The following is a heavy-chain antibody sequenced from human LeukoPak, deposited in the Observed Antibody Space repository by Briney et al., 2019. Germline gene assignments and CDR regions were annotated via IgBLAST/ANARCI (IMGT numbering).Heavy chain of an antibody. CDR2: ISWNSGSI. V-gene: IGHV3-9*01. CDR3: ARDLAGY. CDR1: GFTFDDYA. D-gene: IGHD6-19*01. J-gene: IGHJ4*02. Sequence: GGSLRLSCAASGFTFDDYAMHWVRQAPGKGLEWVSGISWNSGSIGYADSVKGRFTISRDNAKNSLYLQMNSLRAEDTAVYYCARDLAGYWGQGTLVTVSS.